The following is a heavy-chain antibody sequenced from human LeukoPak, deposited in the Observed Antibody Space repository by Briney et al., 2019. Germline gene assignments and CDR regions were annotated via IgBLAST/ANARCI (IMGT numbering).Heavy chain of an antibody. Sequence: PGGSLRLSCAASGFTFSNYAIHWVRQAPGKGLEWVAAITLGGTKEYYADSVKGRFTISRDNSKNALYLQMDSLRAEDPAVFYCARARIRTGSGYYYYMNVWGNGTTVTVAS. CDR3: ARARIRTGSGYYYYMNV. V-gene: IGHV3-30*01. CDR2: ITLGGTKE. CDR1: GFTFSNYA. D-gene: IGHD3-10*01. J-gene: IGHJ6*03.